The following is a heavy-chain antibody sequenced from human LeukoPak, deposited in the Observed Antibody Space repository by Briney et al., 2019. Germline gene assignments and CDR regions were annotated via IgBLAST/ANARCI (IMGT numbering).Heavy chain of an antibody. CDR3: AKRGNDYQFDP. Sequence: GGSLRLSCAASGFTFSSYAMSWVRQTPGKRLEWVSAISGGGGSTYYADSVKGRFTISRDNSKNTLYLQMNSLRAEDTAIYYCAKRGNDYQFDPWGQGTLVTVSS. J-gene: IGHJ5*02. D-gene: IGHD4-11*01. CDR1: GFTFSSYA. V-gene: IGHV3-23*01. CDR2: ISGGGGST.